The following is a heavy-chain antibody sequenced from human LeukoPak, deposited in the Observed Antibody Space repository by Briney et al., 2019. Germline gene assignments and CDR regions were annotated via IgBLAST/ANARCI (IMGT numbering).Heavy chain of an antibody. CDR1: GFTFSSYS. CDR3: ARDNRDGYKYFDY. Sequence: TAGGALILSGAASGFTFSSYSLNWVRQAPGNGLDWVSSISSISSYIYYADSVKGRFTLSRDNAKHSLYLQMNRLRAEDTAVYYCARDNRDGYKYFDYWGQRTLVPVSS. J-gene: IGHJ4*02. V-gene: IGHV3-21*01. CDR2: ISSISSYI. D-gene: IGHD5-24*01.